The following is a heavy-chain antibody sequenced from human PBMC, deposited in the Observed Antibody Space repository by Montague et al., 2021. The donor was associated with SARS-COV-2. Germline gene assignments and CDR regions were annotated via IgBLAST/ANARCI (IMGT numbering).Heavy chain of an antibody. CDR1: GASITSGNNF. J-gene: IGHJ6*02. D-gene: IGHD3-16*01. CDR3: ARHRPESGTISPGVLGLFATVKLSASGMDV. V-gene: IGHV4-61*09. CDR2: IDTSGGT. Sequence: TLSLTCTVSGASITSGNNFRTWMRQAAGRGLEWIGQIDTSGGTVYNPSLKTRVNILSDTSKNQFSLKLTSVTAADTAVYYCARHRPESGTISPGVLGLFATVKLSASGMDVWGQGTAVTVSS.